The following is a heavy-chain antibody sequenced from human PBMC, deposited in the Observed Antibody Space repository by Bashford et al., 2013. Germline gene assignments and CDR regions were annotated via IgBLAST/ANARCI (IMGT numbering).Heavy chain of an antibody. J-gene: IGHJ4*02. CDR3: ARFLIAAAGLPRHPEPQNAFGGPHFDY. CDR2: ICYSGST. Sequence: SETLSLTCRASGGSINSSNNCWGWVRQPPGKGLEWIGSICYSGSTYYTPSLKSRVTISVDTSKNQFSLKLSPVTAADTAVYYCARFLIAAAGLPRHPEPQNAFGGPHFDYWGQGTLVTVSS. D-gene: IGHD6-13*01. V-gene: IGHV4-39*01. CDR1: GGSINSSNNC.